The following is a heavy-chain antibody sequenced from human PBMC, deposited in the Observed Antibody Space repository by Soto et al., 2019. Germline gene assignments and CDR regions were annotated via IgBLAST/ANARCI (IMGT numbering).Heavy chain of an antibody. V-gene: IGHV3-21*06. CDR2: INYNGVYS. Sequence: EGQLVESGGGLVEPGGSLRLSCAASGFIFSSSDMTWVRQAPGKGLEYVSSINYNGVYSFYAEAAKGRFAIYRDNDKNSLFLQMNSLTAEDTAVYFCARKSNSDMSGYDYFDYWGQGTLVIVSS. CDR1: GFIFSSSD. D-gene: IGHD3-22*01. J-gene: IGHJ4*02. CDR3: ARKSNSDMSGYDYFDY.